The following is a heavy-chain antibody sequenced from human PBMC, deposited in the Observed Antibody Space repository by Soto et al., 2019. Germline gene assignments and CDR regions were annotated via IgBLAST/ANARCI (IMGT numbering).Heavy chain of an antibody. Sequence: SETLSLTCTVSGGSISSGGYYWSWIRQHPGKGLEWIGYIYYSGSTYYNPALKSRVTISVDTSKNQFSLKLSSVTAADTAVYYCASIRGGSGTLFDYWGQGTLVTVSS. CDR3: ASIRGGSGTLFDY. J-gene: IGHJ4*02. CDR2: IYYSGST. D-gene: IGHD3-10*01. CDR1: GGSISSGGYY. V-gene: IGHV4-31*03.